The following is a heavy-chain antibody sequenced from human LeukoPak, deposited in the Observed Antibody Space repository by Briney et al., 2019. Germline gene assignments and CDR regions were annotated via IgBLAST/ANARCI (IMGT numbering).Heavy chain of an antibody. CDR1: GGSISSGSYY. CDR2: IYTSGST. Sequence: SETLSLTXTVSGGSISSGSYYWSWIRQPAGKGLEWIGRIYTSGSTNYNPSLKSRVTISVDTSKNQFSLKLSSVTAADTAVYYCARGYYYDSSGIDYWGQGTLVTVSS. D-gene: IGHD3-22*01. CDR3: ARGYYYDSSGIDY. J-gene: IGHJ4*02. V-gene: IGHV4-61*02.